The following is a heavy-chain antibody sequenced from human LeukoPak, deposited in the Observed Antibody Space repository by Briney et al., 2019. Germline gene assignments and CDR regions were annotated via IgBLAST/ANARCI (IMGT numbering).Heavy chain of an antibody. CDR2: ISGSGGST. Sequence: GGSLRLSCAASGFTFSSYAMSWVRQAPGKGLEWVSAISGSGGSTYYAGSVKGRFTISRDNSKNTLYLQMNSLRAEDTAVYCCAKGRWTRGLFDYWGQGTLVTVSS. CDR3: AKGRWTRGLFDY. CDR1: GFTFSSYA. D-gene: IGHD4-23*01. J-gene: IGHJ4*02. V-gene: IGHV3-23*01.